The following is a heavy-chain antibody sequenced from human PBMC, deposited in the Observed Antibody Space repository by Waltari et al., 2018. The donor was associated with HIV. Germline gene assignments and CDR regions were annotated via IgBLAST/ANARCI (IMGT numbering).Heavy chain of an antibody. J-gene: IGHJ4*02. Sequence: QVQLVQSGAEVKKPGASVKVSCKVSGYTLTELSMHWVRQAPGKGLEWMGGFDPEDGETSYAQKSQGRVTMTEDTSTDTAYMELSSLRSEDTAVYYCATAGCWTNEKAAAGTGYWGQGTLVTVSS. D-gene: IGHD2-8*01. V-gene: IGHV1-24*01. CDR2: FDPEDGET. CDR1: GYTLTELS. CDR3: ATAGCWTNEKAAAGTGY.